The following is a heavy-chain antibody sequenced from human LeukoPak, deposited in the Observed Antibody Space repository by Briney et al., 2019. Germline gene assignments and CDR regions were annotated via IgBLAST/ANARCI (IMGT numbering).Heavy chain of an antibody. J-gene: IGHJ4*02. V-gene: IGHV3-7*03. CDR1: GFTFSSYA. CDR2: IKQDGSEK. Sequence: GRSLRLSCAASGFTFSSYAMHWVRQAPGKGPEWVANIKQDGSEKYYVDSVKGRFAISRDNAKNSLYLQMNSLRVEDTAVYYCARLIVGAIDHWGQGTLVTVSS. CDR3: ARLIVGAIDH. D-gene: IGHD1-26*01.